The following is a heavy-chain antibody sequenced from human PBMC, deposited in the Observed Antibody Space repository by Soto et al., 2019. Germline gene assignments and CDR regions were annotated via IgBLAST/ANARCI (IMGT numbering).Heavy chain of an antibody. CDR2: IIPIFGTA. CDR1: GGTFSSYA. Sequence: QVQLVQSGAEVKKPGSSVKVSCKASGGTFSSYAISWVRQAPGQGLEWMGGIIPIFGTANYAQKFQGRVTITADEYTSTAYLELGSVRSEDTAVYYCARDRWGRNTFGYWGQGTLVTVSS. CDR3: ARDRWGRNTFGY. J-gene: IGHJ4*02. V-gene: IGHV1-69*12. D-gene: IGHD2-8*02.